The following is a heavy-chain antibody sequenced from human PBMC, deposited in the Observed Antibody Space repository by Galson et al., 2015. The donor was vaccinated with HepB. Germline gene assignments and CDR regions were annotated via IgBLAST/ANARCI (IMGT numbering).Heavy chain of an antibody. D-gene: IGHD1-26*01. CDR1: DYTFTNYG. J-gene: IGHJ6*02. V-gene: IGHV1-18*01. Sequence: SVKVSCKASDYTFTNYGISWVRQAPGQGLEWMGWISTYTGDTNYAQKLQGRVTMTTDTSTSTAYMELRSLRSDDTAVYYCARTVMDYYLLETYYYYYGMDVGGQGTTVTVSS. CDR2: ISTYTGDT. CDR3: ARTVMDYYLLETYYYYYGMDV.